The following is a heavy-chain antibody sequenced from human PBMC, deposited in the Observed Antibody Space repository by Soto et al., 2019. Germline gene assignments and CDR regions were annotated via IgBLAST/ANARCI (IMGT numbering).Heavy chain of an antibody. Sequence: EVQLLESGGGLVQPGGSLRLSCAVSGFSFSNYAMSWVRQAPGKGLEWVSAIGGSGGSTYYADSVKGRFTISRDNSKNTLYLPMNSLRADDTAVYYCAKDKPSSTAYDYWGQGSLVTVSS. CDR2: IGGSGGST. V-gene: IGHV3-23*01. CDR1: GFSFSNYA. CDR3: AKDKPSSTAYDY. J-gene: IGHJ4*02.